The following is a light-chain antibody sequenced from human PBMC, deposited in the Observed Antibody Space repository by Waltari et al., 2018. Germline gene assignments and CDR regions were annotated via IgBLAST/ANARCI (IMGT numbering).Light chain of an antibody. V-gene: IGLV2-11*01. CDR1: SSDVGGYNY. J-gene: IGLJ1*01. CDR2: DVR. Sequence: QSALTPPRSVSGSPGQSVTISCTGTSSDVGGYNYVSWYQQHPGKAPKLMIYDVRKRPSGVPDRFSGTKSGNTASLTISGLQAEDEADYYCCSYAGSSYVFGTGTKVTVL. CDR3: CSYAGSSYV.